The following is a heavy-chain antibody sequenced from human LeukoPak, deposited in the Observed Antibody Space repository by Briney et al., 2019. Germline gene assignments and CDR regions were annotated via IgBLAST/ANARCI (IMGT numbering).Heavy chain of an antibody. CDR3: ARDSITAAAGWFDP. V-gene: IGHV1-46*01. J-gene: IGHJ5*02. CDR2: INPSGGST. Sequence: GASVKVSCKATGYSFTSYYMHWVRQAPGQGLEWMGIINPSGGSTSYAQKFQGRVTMTRDTSTSTVYMELSSLRSEDTAVYFCARDSITAAAGWFDPWGQGTLVTVSS. CDR1: GYSFTSYY. D-gene: IGHD6-13*01.